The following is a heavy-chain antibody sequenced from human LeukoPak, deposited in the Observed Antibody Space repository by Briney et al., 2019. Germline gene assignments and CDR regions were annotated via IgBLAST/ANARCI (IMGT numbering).Heavy chain of an antibody. Sequence: GGSLRLSCGGSGFTLDDYGMHWVRQRPGKGLEWVSLISGDGGMTHYAGSVKGRFTISRDNSKNSLCLQMNSLRIEDSAFYYCAKDAPYSGRVFDCWGQGTLVTVSS. D-gene: IGHD5-12*01. V-gene: IGHV3-43*02. J-gene: IGHJ4*02. CDR2: ISGDGGMT. CDR3: AKDAPYSGRVFDC. CDR1: GFTLDDYG.